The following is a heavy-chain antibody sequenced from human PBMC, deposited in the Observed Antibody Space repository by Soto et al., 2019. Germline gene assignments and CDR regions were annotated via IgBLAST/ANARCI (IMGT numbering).Heavy chain of an antibody. D-gene: IGHD6-19*01. J-gene: IGHJ4*02. CDR2: ISSSSSYI. CDR1: GFTFSSYS. Sequence: ALRLSCAASGFTFSSYSMNWVRQAPGKGLEWVSSISSSSSYIYYADSVKGRFTISRDNAKNSLYLQMNSLRAEDTAVYYCARDNAAVAGTLDYWGQGTLVTVSS. CDR3: ARDNAAVAGTLDY. V-gene: IGHV3-21*01.